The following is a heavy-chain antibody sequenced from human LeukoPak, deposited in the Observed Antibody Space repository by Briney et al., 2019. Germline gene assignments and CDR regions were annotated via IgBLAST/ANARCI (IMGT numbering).Heavy chain of an antibody. D-gene: IGHD6-13*01. CDR2: IYYSGST. Sequence: SETLSLTCTVSGGSISSYYWSWIRQPPGKGLEWIGYIYYSGSTNYNPSLKGRVTISVDTSKNQFSLKLSSVTAADTAVYYCARRKGMAAAGWFDPWGQGTLVTVSS. J-gene: IGHJ5*02. CDR3: ARRKGMAAAGWFDP. V-gene: IGHV4-59*08. CDR1: GGSISSYY.